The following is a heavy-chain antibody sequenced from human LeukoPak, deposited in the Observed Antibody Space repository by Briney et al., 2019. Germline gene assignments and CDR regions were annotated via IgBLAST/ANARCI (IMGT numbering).Heavy chain of an antibody. J-gene: IGHJ3*02. D-gene: IGHD1-26*01. Sequence: ASVKVSCKASGYTFTSYDINWVRQATGQGLEWMGWMNPNSGNTGYAQKFQGRVTMTRNTSISTAYMELSSLRSEDTAVYYRANLPFGGSYRDAFDIWGQGTMVTVSS. CDR3: ANLPFGGSYRDAFDI. CDR2: MNPNSGNT. V-gene: IGHV1-8*01. CDR1: GYTFTSYD.